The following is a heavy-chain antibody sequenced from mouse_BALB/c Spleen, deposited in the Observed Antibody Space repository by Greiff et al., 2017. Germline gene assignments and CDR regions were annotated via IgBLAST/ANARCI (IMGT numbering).Heavy chain of an antibody. V-gene: IGHV1S22*01. CDR2: IYPGSGST. CDR1: GYTFTSYW. D-gene: IGHD1-1*01. Sequence: LQQPGSELVRPGASVKLSCKASGYTFTSYWMHWVKQRHGQGLEWIGSIYPGSGSTNYDEKFKSKGTLTVDTSSSTAYMHLSSLTSEDSAVYYCTRAYGSSFFDYWGQGTTLTVSS. J-gene: IGHJ2*01. CDR3: TRAYGSSFFDY.